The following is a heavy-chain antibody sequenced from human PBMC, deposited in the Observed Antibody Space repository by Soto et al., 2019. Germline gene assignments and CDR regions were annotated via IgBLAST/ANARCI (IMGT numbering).Heavy chain of an antibody. CDR3: ARYSGTYRDY. CDR2: ITGSGYI. V-gene: IGHV3-21*01. D-gene: IGHD1-26*01. Sequence: EVQLVESGGGLVKPGESLRLSCAASGFTFSNYGMNWIRQAPGKGLEWVSSITGSGYIFYAVSVEGRFSISRDNAQNPLYLQMNSLSVEDTAVYYCARYSGTYRDYWGQGGVVTVS. CDR1: GFTFSNYG. J-gene: IGHJ4*02.